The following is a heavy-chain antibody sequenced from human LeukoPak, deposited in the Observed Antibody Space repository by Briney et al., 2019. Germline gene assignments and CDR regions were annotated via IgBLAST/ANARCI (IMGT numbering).Heavy chain of an antibody. Sequence: SETLSLTFTVSGASISSYYWSWIRQPPGKGLEWIGYIYYSGSTNYNPSLKSRVTISVDTSKNQFSLKLSSVTAADTAVYYCARGLVAALNWFDPWGQGTLVTVSS. CDR3: ARGLVAALNWFDP. CDR2: IYYSGST. D-gene: IGHD2-15*01. V-gene: IGHV4-59*01. CDR1: GASISSYY. J-gene: IGHJ5*02.